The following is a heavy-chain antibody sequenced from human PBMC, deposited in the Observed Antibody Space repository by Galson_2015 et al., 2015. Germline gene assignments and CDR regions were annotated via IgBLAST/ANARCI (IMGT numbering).Heavy chain of an antibody. D-gene: IGHD2-2*01. Sequence: SVKVSCKASGYTFTSYAMRWVRQAPGQRLEWMGWINAGNGNTKYSQKFQGRVTITRDTSASTAYMELSSLRSEDTAVYYCARDRSGRCSSTSCYLDYWGQGTLVTVSS. J-gene: IGHJ4*02. CDR1: GYTFTSYA. CDR2: INAGNGNT. V-gene: IGHV1-3*01. CDR3: ARDRSGRCSSTSCYLDY.